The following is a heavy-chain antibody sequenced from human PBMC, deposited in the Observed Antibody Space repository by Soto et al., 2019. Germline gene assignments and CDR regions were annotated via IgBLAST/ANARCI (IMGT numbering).Heavy chain of an antibody. D-gene: IGHD3-22*01. V-gene: IGHV1-69*13. J-gene: IGHJ3*02. CDR3: ARDMYYYDSSGYKTGRNDAFDI. Sequence: GASVKVSCKASGGTFSSYAISWVRQAPGQGLEWMGGIIPIFGTANYAQKFQGRVTITADESTSTAYMELSSLRSEDTAVYYCARDMYYYDSSGYKTGRNDAFDIWGQGKMGTVS. CDR1: GGTFSSYA. CDR2: IIPIFGTA.